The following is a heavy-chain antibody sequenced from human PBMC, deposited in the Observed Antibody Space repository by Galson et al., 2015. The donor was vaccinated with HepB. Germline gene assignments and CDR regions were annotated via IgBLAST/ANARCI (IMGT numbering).Heavy chain of an antibody. CDR2: INGGGSNT. D-gene: IGHD5-18*01. CDR3: ARGGRNSYVSVDY. Sequence: SLRLSCAASGFTFSSSWMHWVRQAPGKGLVWVSHINGGGSNTNYADSVRGRFTISRDNAKNTLYLQMNSLRAEDTAVYYCARGGRNSYVSVDYWGQGTLVTVSS. V-gene: IGHV3-74*01. CDR1: GFTFSSSW. J-gene: IGHJ4*02.